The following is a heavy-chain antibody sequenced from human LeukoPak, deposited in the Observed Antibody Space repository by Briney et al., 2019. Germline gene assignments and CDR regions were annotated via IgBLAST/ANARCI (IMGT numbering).Heavy chain of an antibody. V-gene: IGHV4-59*01. J-gene: IGHJ2*01. Sequence: AETLTLTCTVSGGSISSYYWSWIRQPPGKGLEWIGYICYSGSTNYNPSLKSRVTISVDTSKNQFSLKLSSVTAADTAVYYCARNYGGPYWYFDLWGRGTLVTVSS. CDR2: ICYSGST. CDR3: ARNYGGPYWYFDL. CDR1: GGSISSYY. D-gene: IGHD4-23*01.